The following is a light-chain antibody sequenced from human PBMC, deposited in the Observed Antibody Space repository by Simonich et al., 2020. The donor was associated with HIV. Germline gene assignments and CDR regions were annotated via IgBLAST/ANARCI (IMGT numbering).Light chain of an antibody. CDR3: QQYNYWSPT. Sequence: EVVMTQSPATLSVSPGERATLSCRASQSISSYLAWYQPKPGQTPTLLIYCATTRATGIPARFSGSGSGTEFTLTISSLQSEDFAVYYCQQYNYWSPTFGQGTKVEIK. CDR2: CAT. J-gene: IGKJ1*01. V-gene: IGKV3-15*01. CDR1: QSISSY.